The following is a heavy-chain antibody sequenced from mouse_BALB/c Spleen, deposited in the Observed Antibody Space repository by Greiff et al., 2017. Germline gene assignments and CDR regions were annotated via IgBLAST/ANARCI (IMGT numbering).Heavy chain of an antibody. CDR1: GYAFSSSW. J-gene: IGHJ2*01. V-gene: IGHV1-82*01. CDR2: IYPGDGDT. CDR3: ARDGYYYFDY. D-gene: IGHD2-3*01. Sequence: QVQLQQSGPELVKPGASVKISCKASGYAFSSSWMNWVKQRPGQGLEWIGRIYPGDGDTNYNGKFKGKATLTADKSSSTAYMQLSSLTSVDSAVYFCARDGYYYFDYWGQGTTLTVSS.